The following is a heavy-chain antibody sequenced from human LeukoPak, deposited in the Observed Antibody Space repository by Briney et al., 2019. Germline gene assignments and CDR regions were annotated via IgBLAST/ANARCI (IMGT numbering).Heavy chain of an antibody. CDR2: ISSSSSYI. V-gene: IGHV3-21*01. J-gene: IGHJ5*02. Sequence: GGSLRLSCAASGFTFSSYSMNWVRQAPGKGLEWVSSISSSSSYIYYADSVKGRFTISRDNAKNSLYLQMNSLRAEDTAVYYCAYDIAAAGKNWFDPWGQGTLVTVSS. CDR3: AYDIAAAGKNWFDP. D-gene: IGHD6-13*01. CDR1: GFTFSSYS.